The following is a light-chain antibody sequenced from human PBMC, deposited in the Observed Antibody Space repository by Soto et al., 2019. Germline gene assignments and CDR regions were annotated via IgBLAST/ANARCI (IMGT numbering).Light chain of an antibody. J-gene: IGKJ1*01. Sequence: DIQMTQSPSSLSASVGDRVTITCRASQGINNHLAWYQQKPGKVPKLLIYAASTLQSGVPSRFSGSGSGTDFILTITSLQPEDYAIYYCQKYHGAPRTFGQGTKVEFK. V-gene: IGKV1-27*01. CDR2: AAS. CDR3: QKYHGAPRT. CDR1: QGINNH.